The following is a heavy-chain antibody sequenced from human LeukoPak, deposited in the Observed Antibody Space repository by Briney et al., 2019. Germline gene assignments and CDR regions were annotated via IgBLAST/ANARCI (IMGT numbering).Heavy chain of an antibody. J-gene: IGHJ4*02. CDR1: GFTFTSYS. Sequence: GGSLRLSCAASGFTFTSYSMSWVRQAPGKGLAWVADIKQDGGGKYFVDSVKGRFTISRDNAKNSLYLQMSSLRAEDTAVYYCARGGSRHPSPEDYWGRGTLVTVSS. D-gene: IGHD1-1*01. CDR3: ARGGSRHPSPEDY. CDR2: IKQDGGGK. V-gene: IGHV3-7*03.